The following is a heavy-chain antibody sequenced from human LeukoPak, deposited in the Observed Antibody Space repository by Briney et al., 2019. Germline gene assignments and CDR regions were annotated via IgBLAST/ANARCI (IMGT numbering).Heavy chain of an antibody. CDR2: INHSGST. D-gene: IGHD6-19*01. J-gene: IGHJ5*02. CDR1: GGSISSSNW. V-gene: IGHV4-4*02. CDR3: ARVVSSRWYVSGWFDP. Sequence: SGTLSLTCAVSGGSISSSNWWSWVRQPPGKGLEWIGEINHSGSTNYNPSLKSRVTISVDTSKNQFSLKLSSVTAADTAVYYCARVVSSRWYVSGWFDPWGQGTLVTVSS.